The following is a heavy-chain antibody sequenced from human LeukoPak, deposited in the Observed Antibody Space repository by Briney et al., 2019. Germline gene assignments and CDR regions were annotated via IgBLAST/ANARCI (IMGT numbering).Heavy chain of an antibody. V-gene: IGHV4-39*01. CDR3: ARRSGQVGAFY. CDR1: GGSISSSSYY. J-gene: IGHJ4*02. CDR2: IYYSGST. D-gene: IGHD1-26*01. Sequence: SETLSLTCTVSGGSISSSSYYWGWIRQPPGKGLEWIGSIYYSGSTYYNPSLKSRVTISVDTSKNQFSLKLSSVTAADTAVYYCARRSGQVGAFYWGQGTLVTVSS.